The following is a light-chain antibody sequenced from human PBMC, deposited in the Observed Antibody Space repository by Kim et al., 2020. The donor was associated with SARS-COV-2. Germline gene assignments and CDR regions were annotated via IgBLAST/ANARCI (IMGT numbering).Light chain of an antibody. CDR1: GSNIGSNY. Sequence: GHRVTLSCSGSGSNIGSNYVYWYQQLPGTAPKLLIYRNNQRPSGVPDRFSGSKSGTSASLAISGLRSEDEADYYCAAWDDSLSGVVFGGGTQLTVL. J-gene: IGLJ2*01. V-gene: IGLV1-47*01. CDR3: AAWDDSLSGVV. CDR2: RNN.